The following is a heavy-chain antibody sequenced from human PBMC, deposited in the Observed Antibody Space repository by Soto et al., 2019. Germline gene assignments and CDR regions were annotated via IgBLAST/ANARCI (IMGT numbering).Heavy chain of an antibody. D-gene: IGHD6-13*01. CDR2: ISWNSGSI. V-gene: IGHV3-9*01. CDR3: AKAPRYSSSWYAYFQH. Sequence: ESGGGLVQPGRSLRLSCAASGFTFDDYAMHWVRQAPGKGLEWVSGISWNSGSIGYADSVKGRFTISRDNAKNSMYLQMNSLRAEDTALYYCAKAPRYSSSWYAYFQHWCQGTLVTVAS. CDR1: GFTFDDYA. J-gene: IGHJ1*01.